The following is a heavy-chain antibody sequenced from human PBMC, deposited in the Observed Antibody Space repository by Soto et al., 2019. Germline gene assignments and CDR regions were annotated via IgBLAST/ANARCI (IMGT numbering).Heavy chain of an antibody. Sequence: ASVKVSCKASGFTFTSSAVQWVRQARGQRLEWIGWIVVGSGNTNYAQKFQERVTITRDMSTSTAYMELSSLRSEDTAVYYCAAVGRDSSGYYRPTYYYGMDVWGQGTTVTVSS. CDR3: AAVGRDSSGYYRPTYYYGMDV. V-gene: IGHV1-58*01. CDR2: IVVGSGNT. J-gene: IGHJ6*02. CDR1: GFTFTSSA. D-gene: IGHD3-22*01.